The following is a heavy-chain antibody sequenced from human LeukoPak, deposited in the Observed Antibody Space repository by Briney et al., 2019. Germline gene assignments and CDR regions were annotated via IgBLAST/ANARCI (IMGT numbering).Heavy chain of an antibody. V-gene: IGHV4-34*01. D-gene: IGHD3-10*01. J-gene: IGHJ6*02. CDR3: ARGRVMVYYYYGLDV. Sequence: PSETLSLTCAVYGGSFSGYYWSWIRQPPGKGLEWIGEINHSGSTNYNPSLKRRVTISVDTSKNQFSLKLSSVTAADTAVYYCARGRVMVYYYYGLDVWGRGTLVTVSS. CDR1: GGSFSGYY. CDR2: INHSGST.